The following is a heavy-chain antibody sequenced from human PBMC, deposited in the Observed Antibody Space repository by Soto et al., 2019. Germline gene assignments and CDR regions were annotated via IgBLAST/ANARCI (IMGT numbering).Heavy chain of an antibody. CDR1: GFTFSIYG. V-gene: IGHV3-30*18. CDR2: ISYDGSNQ. J-gene: IGHJ4*02. CDR3: AKDQASGQGSFDS. Sequence: GGSLRLSCAASGFTFSIYGMHWVRQAPDKGLEWVALISYDGSNQYYADSVKGRFTISRDNSKNTLFLQMNSLRADDTAVYYCAKDQASGQGSFDSWGQGTLVTVSS.